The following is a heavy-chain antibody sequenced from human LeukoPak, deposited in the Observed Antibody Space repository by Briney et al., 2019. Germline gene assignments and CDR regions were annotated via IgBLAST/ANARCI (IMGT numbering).Heavy chain of an antibody. J-gene: IGHJ4*02. Sequence: SETLSLTCTVSGGSISSSSYYWGWIRQPPGKGLEWVGSMYSSGSTYYNPSLKSRVTISVDTSKNQFSLKLSSVTAADTAVYYCARETLTYYYDSSYDYWGQGTLVTVSS. CDR3: ARETLTYYYDSSYDY. V-gene: IGHV4-39*07. CDR2: MYSSGST. CDR1: GGSISSSSYY. D-gene: IGHD3-22*01.